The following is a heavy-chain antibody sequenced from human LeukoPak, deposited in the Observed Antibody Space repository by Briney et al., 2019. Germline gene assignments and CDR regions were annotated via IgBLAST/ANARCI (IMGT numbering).Heavy chain of an antibody. Sequence: SETLSLTCTVSGGSISSSSYYWGWIRQPPGKGLEWIGSIYYSRSTYYNPSLKSRVTISVDTSKNQFSLKLSSVTAADTAVYYCARYYYDSSGYRLGGDYFDYWGQGTLVTVSS. J-gene: IGHJ4*02. CDR3: ARYYYDSSGYRLGGDYFDY. D-gene: IGHD3-22*01. CDR2: IYYSRST. V-gene: IGHV4-39*01. CDR1: GGSISSSSYY.